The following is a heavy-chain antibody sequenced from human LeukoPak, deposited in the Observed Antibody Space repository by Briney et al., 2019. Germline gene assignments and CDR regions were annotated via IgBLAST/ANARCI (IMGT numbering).Heavy chain of an antibody. D-gene: IGHD3-3*01. J-gene: IGHJ4*02. V-gene: IGHV3-64*01. CDR2: ISSNGGST. CDR3: AGDVRVGYDFWSAYEGFDY. Sequence: GGSLRLSCAASGFTFSSYAMHWVRQAPGKGLEYVSAISSNGGSTYYANSVKGRFTISRDNSKNTLYLQMGSLRAEDMAVYYCAGDVRVGYDFWSAYEGFDYWGQGTLVTVSS. CDR1: GFTFSSYA.